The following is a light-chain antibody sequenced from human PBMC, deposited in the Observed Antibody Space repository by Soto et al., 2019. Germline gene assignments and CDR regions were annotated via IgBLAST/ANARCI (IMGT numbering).Light chain of an antibody. V-gene: IGKV3-15*01. CDR3: QQYNNWPFGGT. Sequence: EIVMTQSPATLSVSPGERATLSCRASQSVSSNLAWYQQKPGQAPRILIYGASTRATGIPATFSGSGSGTEFTLTSGSLQSEDFAVYYCQQYNNWPFGGTFGQGTKLEIK. J-gene: IGKJ2*02. CDR2: GAS. CDR1: QSVSSN.